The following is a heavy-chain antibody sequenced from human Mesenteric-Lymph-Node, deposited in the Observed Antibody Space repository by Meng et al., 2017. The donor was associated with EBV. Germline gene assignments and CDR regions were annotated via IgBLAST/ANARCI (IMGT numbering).Heavy chain of an antibody. CDR2: IYHSGST. V-gene: IGHV4-4*02. J-gene: IGHJ4*02. CDR3: ARIGVAASWDY. D-gene: IGHD6-19*01. CDR1: GGSVSSDNW. Sequence: QGHLGEPRPARVNPSGPLALTSGVSGGSVSSDNWWTWVRQPPGKGLEWIGEIYHSGSTAYNPSLKSRVTISLDKSNNQFSLKLNSVTAADTAVYYCARIGVAASWDYWGQGTLVTVSS.